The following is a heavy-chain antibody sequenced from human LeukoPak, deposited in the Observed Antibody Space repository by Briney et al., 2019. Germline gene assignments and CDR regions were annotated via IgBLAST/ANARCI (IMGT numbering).Heavy chain of an antibody. CDR1: GFDFSTYS. D-gene: IGHD6-13*01. CDR3: ASYRSIAAAGNY. CDR2: IYSGGST. J-gene: IGHJ4*02. Sequence: GGSLRLSCEVSGFDFSTYSMNWVRQAPGKGLEWVSVIYSGGSTYYADSVKGRFTISRDNSKNTLYLQMNSLRAEDTAVYYCASYRSIAAAGNYWGQGTLVTVSS. V-gene: IGHV3-66*01.